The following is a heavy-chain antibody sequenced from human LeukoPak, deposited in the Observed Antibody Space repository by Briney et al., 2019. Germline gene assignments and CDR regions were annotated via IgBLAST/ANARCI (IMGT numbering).Heavy chain of an antibody. CDR1: GGSISSSSYY. D-gene: IGHD6-19*01. V-gene: IGHV4-39*07. Sequence: SETLSLTCTVSGGSISSSSYYWGWIRQPPGKGLEWIGSIYYSGSTYYNPSLKSRVTISVDTSKNQFSLKLSSVTAADTAVYYCARETIAVALDYWGQGTLVTVSS. CDR2: IYYSGST. CDR3: ARETIAVALDY. J-gene: IGHJ4*02.